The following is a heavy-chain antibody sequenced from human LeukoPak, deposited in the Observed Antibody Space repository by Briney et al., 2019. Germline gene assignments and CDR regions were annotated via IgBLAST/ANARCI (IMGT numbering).Heavy chain of an antibody. D-gene: IGHD3-3*01. CDR1: GFTFSSYS. CDR2: ISSSSSYI. J-gene: IGHJ4*02. Sequence: GGSLRLSCAASGFTFSSYSMNWVRQAPGKGLEWVSSISSSSSYIYYADSVKGRFTISRDNAKNSLYLQMNSLRAEDTAVYYCARSITIFGVARYYFDYWGQGTLVTVSS. CDR3: ARSITIFGVARYYFDY. V-gene: IGHV3-21*01.